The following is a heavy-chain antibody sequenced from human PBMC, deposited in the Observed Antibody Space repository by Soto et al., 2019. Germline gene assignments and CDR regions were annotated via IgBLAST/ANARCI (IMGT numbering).Heavy chain of an antibody. CDR2: IVVGSGNT. CDR1: GFTFTSSA. V-gene: IGHV1-58*01. CDR3: AAGSQYCSGGSCYSFGINY. Sequence: SVKVSCKASGFTFTSSAVQWVRQARGQRLEWIGWIVVGSGNTNYAQKFQERVTITRDMSTSTAYMGLSSLRSEDTAVYYCAAGSQYCSGGSCYSFGINYWGQGTLVTVSS. J-gene: IGHJ4*02. D-gene: IGHD2-15*01.